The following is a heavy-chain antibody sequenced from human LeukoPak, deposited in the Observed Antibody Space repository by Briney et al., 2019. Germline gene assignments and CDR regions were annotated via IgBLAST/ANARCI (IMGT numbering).Heavy chain of an antibody. CDR1: GFTFSSYA. CDR2: ISGSGGST. D-gene: IGHD2-21*01. CDR3: AKDQGDLDSDI. V-gene: IGHV3-23*01. Sequence: GRSLRLFCAASGFTFSSYAMSWVRQAPGKGLEGVSAISGSGGSTYYADSVKGRFTISRDNSKNTLYLQMNSLRAEDTAVYYCAKDQGDLDSDIWGQGTMVTVSS. J-gene: IGHJ3*02.